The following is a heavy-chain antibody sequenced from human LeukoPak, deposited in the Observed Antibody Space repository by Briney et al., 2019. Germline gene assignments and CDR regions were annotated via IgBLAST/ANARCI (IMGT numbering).Heavy chain of an antibody. CDR2: ISGSSGSI. CDR3: ARVYCTGGMCDTGLDY. Sequence: GGSLRLSCAASGFTFRTYGMNWVRQAPGKGLEWVSYISGSSGSIYDADSVKGRFTISRDNAKNSLYLQMNSLRDEDTAFYYCARVYCTGGMCDTGLDYWGQGTLVTVSS. V-gene: IGHV3-48*02. D-gene: IGHD2-8*02. CDR1: GFTFRTYG. J-gene: IGHJ4*02.